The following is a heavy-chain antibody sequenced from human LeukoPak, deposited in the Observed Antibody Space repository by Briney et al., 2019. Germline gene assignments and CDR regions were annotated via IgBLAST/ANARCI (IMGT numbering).Heavy chain of an antibody. D-gene: IGHD5-12*01. V-gene: IGHV4-30-4*01. CDR2: IYYSGST. CDR3: ARTLYGGYGRADY. Sequence: SQTLSLTCTVSGGSISSGDYYWSWIRQPPGKGLEWLGYIYYSGSTYYNPSLKSRVTISVDTSKNQFSLKLSSVTAADTAVYYCARTLYGGYGRADYWGQGTLVTVSS. CDR1: GGSISSGDYY. J-gene: IGHJ4*02.